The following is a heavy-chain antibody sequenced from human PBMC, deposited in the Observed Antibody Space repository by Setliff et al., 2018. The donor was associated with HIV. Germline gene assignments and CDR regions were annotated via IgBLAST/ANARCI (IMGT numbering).Heavy chain of an antibody. D-gene: IGHD2-2*01. CDR3: ARGPAIYFDF. CDR2: MYTTVDA. Sequence: TSETLSLTCTVSGASVGNYFWSWIRQSAGKGLEWIGRMYTTVDAAYNPSLKCRVIMSVDTTKNQISLKLTPVTAADTAMYYCARGPAIYFDFWGQGVLVTVSS. V-gene: IGHV4-4*07. J-gene: IGHJ4*02. CDR1: GASVGNYF.